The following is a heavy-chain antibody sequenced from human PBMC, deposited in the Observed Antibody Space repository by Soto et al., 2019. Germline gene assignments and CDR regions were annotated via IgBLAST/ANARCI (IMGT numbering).Heavy chain of an antibody. CDR3: STSTGTYYTRFDY. CDR1: GGSISSGDYY. CDR2: IYYSGST. D-gene: IGHD1-26*01. J-gene: IGHJ4*02. V-gene: IGHV4-31*03. Sequence: SETLSLTCTVSGGSISSGDYYWSWIRQHPGKGLEWIGYIYYSGSTYYNPSLKSRITISVDTSKNQFSLKLSSVTAADTAVYYCSTSTGTYYTRFDYWGQGALVTVSS.